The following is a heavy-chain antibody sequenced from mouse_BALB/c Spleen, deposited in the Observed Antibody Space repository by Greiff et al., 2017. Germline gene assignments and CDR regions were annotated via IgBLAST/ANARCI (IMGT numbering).Heavy chain of an antibody. CDR1: GFDFSRYW. CDR2: INPDSSTI. J-gene: IGHJ4*01. Sequence: EVKVIESGGGLVQPGGSLKLSCAASGFDFSRYWMSWVRQAPGKGLEWIGEINPDSSTINYTPSLKDKFIISRDNAKNTLYLQMSKVRSEDTALYYCARGDYGGAMDYWGQGTSVTVSS. D-gene: IGHD1-1*01. CDR3: ARGDYGGAMDY. V-gene: IGHV4-1*02.